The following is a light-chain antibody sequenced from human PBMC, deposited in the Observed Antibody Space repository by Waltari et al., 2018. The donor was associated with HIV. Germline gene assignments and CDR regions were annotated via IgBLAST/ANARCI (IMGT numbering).Light chain of an antibody. CDR2: EVS. CDR1: SSDIGSYNF. Sequence: QSALTQPASVSGSPGQSITISCTGTSSDIGSYNFVSWYQHHPGKAPKLIIYEVSKRPSGVSNRFSGSKSGNTASLIISGLQAEDDADYYCSSYAGGTTSVFGGGTKLTVL. J-gene: IGLJ2*01. V-gene: IGLV2-23*02. CDR3: SSYAGGTTSV.